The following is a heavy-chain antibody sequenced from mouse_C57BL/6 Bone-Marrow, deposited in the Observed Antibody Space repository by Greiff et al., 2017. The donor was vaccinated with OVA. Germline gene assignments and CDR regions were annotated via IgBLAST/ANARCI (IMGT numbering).Heavy chain of an antibody. CDR2: FHPYNDDT. Sequence: QVQLQQSGAELVKPGASVKMSCKASGYTFTTYPIEWMKQNHGKSLAWIGNFHPYNDDTKYNEKFKGKATLTVEKSSSTVYLELSRLTSDDSAVYYCARGGYSNYEVYWYFDVWGTGTTVTVSS. D-gene: IGHD2-5*01. CDR3: ARGGYSNYEVYWYFDV. J-gene: IGHJ1*03. CDR1: GYTFTTYP. V-gene: IGHV1-47*01.